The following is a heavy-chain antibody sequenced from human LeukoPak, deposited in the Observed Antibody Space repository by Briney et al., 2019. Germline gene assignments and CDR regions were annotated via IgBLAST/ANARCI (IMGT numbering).Heavy chain of an antibody. CDR3: ARGDSYYYDTSGYHGYFQH. V-gene: IGHV4-59*01. CDR1: GGSIDIYY. Sequence: PSETLSLTCTVSGGSIDIYYWSWIRQPPGKGLEWIGYIFYSGSTHYNPSLKSRVTISLDTSKNQFSLRLSSVTAADTAVYYCARGDSYYYDTSGYHGYFQHWGQGTLVTVSS. D-gene: IGHD3-22*01. CDR2: IFYSGST. J-gene: IGHJ1*01.